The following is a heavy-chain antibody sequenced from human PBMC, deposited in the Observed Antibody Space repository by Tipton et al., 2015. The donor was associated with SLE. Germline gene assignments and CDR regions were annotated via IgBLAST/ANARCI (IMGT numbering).Heavy chain of an antibody. Sequence: TLSLTCTVSGGSISTGGYYWSWIRRHPGKGLEWIGYIYNSGGTDYNPSLKSRVTISADTSKNHFPLKLSSVTAADTAVYYCARAGGGDSNWFDPWGQGTLVTVSS. CDR1: GGSISTGGYY. CDR2: IYNSGGT. D-gene: IGHD2-21*01. J-gene: IGHJ5*02. CDR3: ARAGGGDSNWFDP. V-gene: IGHV4-31*03.